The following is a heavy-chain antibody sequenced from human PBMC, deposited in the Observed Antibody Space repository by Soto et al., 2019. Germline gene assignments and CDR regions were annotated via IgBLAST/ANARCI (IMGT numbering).Heavy chain of an antibody. Sequence: GGSLRLSCAASGFSFSSNYMSWVRQAPGKGLEWVSTIYGGDSAYHADSVKDRFTISKDISKSTLYLQMSSLRVDDTAVYYCARRRMFGGDNDAFDIWGQGTMVTVSS. J-gene: IGHJ3*02. CDR1: GFSFSSNY. D-gene: IGHD2-21*02. V-gene: IGHV3-66*01. CDR3: ARRRMFGGDNDAFDI. CDR2: IYGGDSA.